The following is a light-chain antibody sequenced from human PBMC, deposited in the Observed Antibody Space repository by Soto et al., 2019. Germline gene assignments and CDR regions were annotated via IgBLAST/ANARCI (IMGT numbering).Light chain of an antibody. Sequence: DIQVTQSRPCVSSGGLDIVSITCQASQDISKYLNWYQQKPGKAPKLLIYDASNLETGVPSRFSGSGSGTDFSFTISSLQTEDLATYYCQQYEDLPLSFGPGTKVDIK. CDR3: QQYEDLPLS. CDR1: QDISKY. V-gene: IGKV1-33*01. CDR2: DAS. J-gene: IGKJ3*01.